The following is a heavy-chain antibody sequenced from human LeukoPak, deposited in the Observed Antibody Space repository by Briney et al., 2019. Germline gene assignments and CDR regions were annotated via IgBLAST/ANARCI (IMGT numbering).Heavy chain of an antibody. CDR2: ISSSGSSI. CDR1: GFTFSDYY. J-gene: IGHJ6*03. Sequence: GGSLTLSCAASGFTFSDYYMRWLRQARGKGLEGVSYISSSGSSIYYADSVKGRFTISRDNAKNSLYLQMNSLRVEDTAVYYCAREQQQLVWRTYGTYDYYYYMDVWGKGTTVTVSS. V-gene: IGHV3-11*01. D-gene: IGHD6-13*01. CDR3: AREQQQLVWRTYGTYDYYYYMDV.